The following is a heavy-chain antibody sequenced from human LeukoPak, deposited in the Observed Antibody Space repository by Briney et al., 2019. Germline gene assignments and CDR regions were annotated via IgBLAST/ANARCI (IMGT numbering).Heavy chain of an antibody. Sequence: GGSLRLSCAASGLTFSDYAMSWVRQAPGKGMEWVTFIRYDGTTTYYADSVKGRFTVSRDNSKNTVYLQMSSLKAEDTAIYYCAKEIFCTQTTCQGNDAFHIWGQGTVVTVSS. CDR3: AKEIFCTQTTCQGNDAFHI. CDR2: IRYDGTTT. D-gene: IGHD3-9*01. CDR1: GLTFSDYA. J-gene: IGHJ3*02. V-gene: IGHV3-30*02.